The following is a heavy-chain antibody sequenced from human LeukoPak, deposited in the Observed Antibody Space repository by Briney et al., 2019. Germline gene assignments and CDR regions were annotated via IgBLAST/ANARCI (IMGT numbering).Heavy chain of an antibody. CDR2: ISGSGGST. Sequence: GGSLRLSCAASGLTFSSYAMSWVRQAPGKGLEWVSAISGSGGSTYYADSLKGRFTISRDNSKNTLYLQMNSLRAEDTAVYYCAKASERWLQSHFDYWGQGTLVTVSS. CDR1: GLTFSSYA. D-gene: IGHD5-24*01. CDR3: AKASERWLQSHFDY. V-gene: IGHV3-23*01. J-gene: IGHJ4*02.